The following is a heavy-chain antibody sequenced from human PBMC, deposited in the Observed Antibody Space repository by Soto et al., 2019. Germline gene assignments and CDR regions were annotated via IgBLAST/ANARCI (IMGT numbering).Heavy chain of an antibody. CDR2: ISWDGGST. CDR1: GFTFDDYA. J-gene: IGHJ6*02. Sequence: GGSLRLSCAASGFTFDDYAMHWVRQAPGKGLEWVSLISWDGGSTYYADSVKGRFTISRDNSKNSLYLQMNSLRAEDTALYYCAKDRNTAMAPYYDYYGMDVWGQGTTVTVSS. CDR3: AKDRNTAMAPYYDYYGMDV. V-gene: IGHV3-43D*03. D-gene: IGHD5-18*01.